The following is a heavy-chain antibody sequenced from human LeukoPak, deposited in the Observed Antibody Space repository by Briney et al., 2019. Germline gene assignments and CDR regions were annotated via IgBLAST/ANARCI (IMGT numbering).Heavy chain of an antibody. Sequence: GGSLRLSCAASGFTFSSYSMNWVRQAPGKGLEWVSSISSSSSYIYYADSVKGRFTISRDNAKNSLYLQMNSLRAEDTAVYYCAREMGDYDYVWGSYRYRYFDYWGQGTLVTVSS. CDR3: AREMGDYDYVWGSYRYRYFDY. CDR2: ISSSSSYI. V-gene: IGHV3-21*01. J-gene: IGHJ4*02. CDR1: GFTFSSYS. D-gene: IGHD3-16*02.